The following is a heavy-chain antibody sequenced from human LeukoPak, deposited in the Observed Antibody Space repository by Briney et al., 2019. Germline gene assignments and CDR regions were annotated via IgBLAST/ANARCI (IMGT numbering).Heavy chain of an antibody. D-gene: IGHD3-10*01. CDR1: GFTFSSYA. Sequence: GGSLRLSCAASGFTFSSYAMSWVRQAPGKGLEWVSAISGSGGSTYYADSVKGRFTISRDNSKNTLYLQMNSLRAEDTAVYYCAKLPIVGSGSFDAFDIWGQGTMVTVSS. CDR2: ISGSGGST. CDR3: AKLPIVGSGSFDAFDI. V-gene: IGHV3-23*01. J-gene: IGHJ3*02.